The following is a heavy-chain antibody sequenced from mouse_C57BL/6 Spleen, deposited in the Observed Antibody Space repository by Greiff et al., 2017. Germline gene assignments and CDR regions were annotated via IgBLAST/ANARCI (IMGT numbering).Heavy chain of an antibody. J-gene: IGHJ2*01. Sequence: QVQLQQSGAELARPGASVKMSCKASGYTFTSYTMHWVKQRPGQGLEWIGYINPSSGYTKYNQKFKDKATLTADKSSSTAYMQLSSLTSEDSAVYYCARWGTVVYYFDYWGQGTTLTVSS. CDR3: ARWGTVVYYFDY. V-gene: IGHV1-4*01. CDR1: GYTFTSYT. CDR2: INPSSGYT. D-gene: IGHD1-1*01.